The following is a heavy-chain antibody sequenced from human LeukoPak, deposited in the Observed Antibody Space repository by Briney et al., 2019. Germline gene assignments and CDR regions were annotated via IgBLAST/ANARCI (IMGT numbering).Heavy chain of an antibody. CDR1: GFTFRSYA. V-gene: IGHV3-30-3*01. CDR2: ISYDGDNK. CDR3: ARGKGYFDY. J-gene: IGHJ4*02. Sequence: GGSLRLSCAASGFTFRSYAMHWVCQAPGKGLEWVAVISYDGDNKYYADSVKGRFTISRDNSKNTLYLQMNSLRAEDTAVYYCARGKGYFDYWGQGTLVTVSS.